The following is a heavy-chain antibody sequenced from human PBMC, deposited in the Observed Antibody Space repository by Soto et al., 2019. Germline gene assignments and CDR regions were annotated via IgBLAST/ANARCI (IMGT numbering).Heavy chain of an antibody. Sequence: QSGGSLRLSCAASGFTVSSNYMSWVRQAPGKGLEWVSVIYSGGSTYYADSVKGRFTISRDNSKNTLYLQMNSLRAEDTAVYYCARDLGYYDSSGYFDGMGVWGQGTTVTVSS. CDR2: IYSGGST. CDR1: GFTVSSNY. CDR3: ARDLGYYDSSGYFDGMGV. D-gene: IGHD3-22*01. J-gene: IGHJ6*02. V-gene: IGHV3-53*01.